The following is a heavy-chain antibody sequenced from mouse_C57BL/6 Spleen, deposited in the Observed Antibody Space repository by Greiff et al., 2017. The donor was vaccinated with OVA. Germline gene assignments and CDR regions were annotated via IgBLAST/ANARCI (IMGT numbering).Heavy chain of an antibody. V-gene: IGHV1-76*01. D-gene: IGHD3-2*02. CDR3: AREGSSGYVGYFDY. CDR2: IYPGSGNT. J-gene: IGHJ2*01. CDR1: GYTFTDYY. Sequence: QVQLKESGAELVRPGASVKLSCKASGYTFTDYYINWVKQRPGQGLEWIARIYPGSGNTYYNEKFKGKATLTAEKSSSTAYMQLSSLTSEDSAVYFCAREGSSGYVGYFDYWGQGTTLTVSS.